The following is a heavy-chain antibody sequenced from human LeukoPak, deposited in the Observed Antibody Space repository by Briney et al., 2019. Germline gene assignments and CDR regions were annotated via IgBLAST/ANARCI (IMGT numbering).Heavy chain of an antibody. CDR3: ARDRQGSSVRYFDY. J-gene: IGHJ4*02. D-gene: IGHD6-6*01. CDR1: GGTFSRYA. CDR2: IIPILGIA. V-gene: IGHV1-69*04. Sequence: SVKVSCKASGGTFSRYAISWVRQAPGQGLEWMGRIIPILGIANYAQKFQGRVTITADKSTSTAYMELSSLRSEDTAVYYCARDRQGSSVRYFDYWGQGTLVTVSS.